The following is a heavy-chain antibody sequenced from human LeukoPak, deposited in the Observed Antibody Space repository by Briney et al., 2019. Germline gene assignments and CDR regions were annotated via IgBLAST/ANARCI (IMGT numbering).Heavy chain of an antibody. V-gene: IGHV3-21*01. Sequence: GGSLRLSCAASGFTFSSYSMNWVRQAPGKGLEWVSSISSSSGYIYYADSVKGRFTISRDNAKNSLYLQMNSLRAEDTAVYYCARDRGRGYSGYDYSFDPWGQGTLVTVSS. D-gene: IGHD5-12*01. CDR3: ARDRGRGYSGYDYSFDP. J-gene: IGHJ5*02. CDR2: ISSSSGYI. CDR1: GFTFSSYS.